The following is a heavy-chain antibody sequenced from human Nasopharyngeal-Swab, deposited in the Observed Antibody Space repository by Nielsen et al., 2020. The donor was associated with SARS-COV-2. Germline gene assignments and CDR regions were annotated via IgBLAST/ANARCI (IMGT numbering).Heavy chain of an antibody. J-gene: IGHJ4*02. Sequence: GGSLTLSCPPSGFTFSSYCISWVRQPPGNLLEWVANIKQDGSEKYYVDSVTGRFTISRDNAKNSLYLQMNSLRAEDTSVYYCARVVGDIVLMVYAIPLGYFDYWGQGTLVTVSS. D-gene: IGHD2-8*01. CDR2: IKQDGSEK. CDR1: GFTFSSYC. CDR3: ARVVGDIVLMVYAIPLGYFDY. V-gene: IGHV3-7*01.